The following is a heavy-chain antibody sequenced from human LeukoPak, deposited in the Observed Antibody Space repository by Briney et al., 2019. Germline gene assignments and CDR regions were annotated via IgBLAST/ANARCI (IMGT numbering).Heavy chain of an antibody. J-gene: IGHJ4*02. V-gene: IGHV1-2*02. CDR2: INPNSGGT. CDR3: ARGYYDSSGYYWRDYFDY. Sequence: ASVKVSCKASGYTFTGYYMHWVRQAPGHGLEWMGWINPNSGGTNYAQKFQGRVTMTRDTSISTAYMELSRLRSDDTAVYYCARGYYDSSGYYWRDYFDYWGQGTLVTVSS. CDR1: GYTFTGYY. D-gene: IGHD3-22*01.